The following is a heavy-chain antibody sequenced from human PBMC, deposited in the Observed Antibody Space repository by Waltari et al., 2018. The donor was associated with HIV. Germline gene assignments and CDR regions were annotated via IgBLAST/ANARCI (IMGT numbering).Heavy chain of an antibody. CDR2: ISGSGGST. J-gene: IGHJ4*02. D-gene: IGHD2-2*01. V-gene: IGHV3-23*01. Sequence: EVQLLESGGGLVQPGGSLRLSCAASGFTFSSYAMSWVRQAPGKGLEWVLAISGSGGSTSDADSVKGRFTISRDNSKNTLYLQMNSLRAEDTAVYYCAKSRLVVPAASILYDSDYWGQGTLVTVSS. CDR3: AKSRLVVPAASILYDSDY. CDR1: GFTFSSYA.